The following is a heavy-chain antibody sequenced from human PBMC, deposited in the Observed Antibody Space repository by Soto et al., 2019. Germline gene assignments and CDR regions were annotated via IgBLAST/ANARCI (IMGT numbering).Heavy chain of an antibody. Sequence: PGGSLRLSCAASGFTFSSYAMTWVRQTPGKGLEWVSAISDSGHNTYYADSVKGRFTISRDNSKNTLYLQMNSLRPDDTAVYYCTSHCSGRTCASWGQGTLVTVSS. CDR3: TSHCSGRTCAS. CDR1: GFTFSSYA. D-gene: IGHD2-15*01. J-gene: IGHJ5*02. V-gene: IGHV3-23*01. CDR2: ISDSGHNT.